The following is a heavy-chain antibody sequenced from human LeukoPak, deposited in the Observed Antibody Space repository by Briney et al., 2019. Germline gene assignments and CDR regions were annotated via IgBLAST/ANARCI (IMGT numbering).Heavy chain of an antibody. CDR1: GFRSVPFA. CDR3: ATWAFYHSLDV. D-gene: IGHD1-26*01. Sequence: GGLLSLSCVASGFRSVPFAMHRVSQAPGESLEWVSLIDKDGRKTYYADSVKGRFTISRDNSKNSLYLQMTSLRTEDTALYYCATWAFYHSLDVWGQGATVTVSS. CDR2: IDKDGRKT. V-gene: IGHV3-43*02. J-gene: IGHJ6*02.